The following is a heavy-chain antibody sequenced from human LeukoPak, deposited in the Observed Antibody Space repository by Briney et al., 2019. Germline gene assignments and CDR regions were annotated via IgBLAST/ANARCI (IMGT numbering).Heavy chain of an antibody. CDR1: GGSISNYY. Sequence: SETLSLTCTVSGGSISNYYWSWIRQPPGKGLEWIGYIYNSGGTNYNPSLKSRVTISVDTSKNQFSLKLNSVTAADTAVYYCARLRGSFFDYWGQGTLVTVSS. V-gene: IGHV4-59*08. J-gene: IGHJ4*02. D-gene: IGHD1-26*01. CDR3: ARLRGSFFDY. CDR2: IYNSGGT.